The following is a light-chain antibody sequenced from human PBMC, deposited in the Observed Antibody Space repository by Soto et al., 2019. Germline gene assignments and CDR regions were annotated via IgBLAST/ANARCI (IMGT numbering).Light chain of an antibody. CDR1: QSVSSN. V-gene: IGKV3-15*01. CDR2: GAS. J-gene: IGKJ1*01. Sequence: EIVMTQAAATLSVYPGERATLSCRASQSVSSNLAWYQQKPGQAPRLLIYGASTRATGIPARFSGSGSGTEFTLTISSLQSEDFAVYYCQQYNNWLKTFGQGTKVDIK. CDR3: QQYNNWLKT.